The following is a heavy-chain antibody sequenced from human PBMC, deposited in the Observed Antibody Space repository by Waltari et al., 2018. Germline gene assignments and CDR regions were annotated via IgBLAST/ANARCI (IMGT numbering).Heavy chain of an antibody. CDR2: IYTRGST. V-gene: IGHV4-61*02. Sequence: QVQLQESGPGLVKPSQTLSLTCTVSGGSISSGSYYWSWIRQPAGKGLEWIGRIYTRGSTNYNPSLKSRVTISVDTSKNQFSLKLSSVTAADTAVYYCARGMGWPDVLDAFDIWGQGTMVTVSS. CDR1: GGSISSGSYY. D-gene: IGHD6-19*01. J-gene: IGHJ3*02. CDR3: ARGMGWPDVLDAFDI.